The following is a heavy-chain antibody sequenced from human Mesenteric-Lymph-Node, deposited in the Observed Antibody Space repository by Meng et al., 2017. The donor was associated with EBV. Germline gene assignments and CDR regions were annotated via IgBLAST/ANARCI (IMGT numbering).Heavy chain of an antibody. J-gene: IGHJ4*02. CDR1: CGFCSSGDS. D-gene: IGHD5-24*01. Sequence: QVKLRVSGIRVVERSADLSLTCVVSCGFCSSGDSWRWVRQSPGMGQWWIGEIYTSGSTHYHTFIKTRVTILVDKSRHQFSIILRSVTAADTEVYHCESLSPGSEMVDYWGQGTLVTVSS. V-gene: IGHV4-4*02. CDR2: IYTSGST. CDR3: ESLSPGSEMVDY.